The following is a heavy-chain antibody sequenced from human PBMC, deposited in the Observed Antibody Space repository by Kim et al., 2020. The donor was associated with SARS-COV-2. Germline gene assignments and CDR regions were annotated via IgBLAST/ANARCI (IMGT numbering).Heavy chain of an antibody. CDR2: INSDGSSI. V-gene: IGHV3-74*01. J-gene: IGHJ3*02. Sequence: GGSLRLSCAASGFTFSSYWMHWVRQAPGKGLVWVSRINSDGSSITYADSVKGRFTVSIDNAKNTLYLQMNSLRAEDTALYYCARPTSNAFDIWGQGTMVTVSS. D-gene: IGHD1-1*01. CDR1: GFTFSSYW. CDR3: ARPTSNAFDI.